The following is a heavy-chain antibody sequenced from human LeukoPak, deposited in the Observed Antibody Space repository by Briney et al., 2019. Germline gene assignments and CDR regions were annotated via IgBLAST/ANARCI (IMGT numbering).Heavy chain of an antibody. CDR1: GGSISSSSYY. V-gene: IGHV4-39*01. D-gene: IGHD4-17*01. CDR3: ARHSGMTTVTAYLDC. Sequence: SETLSLTCTVSGGSISSSSYYWGWIRQPPGKGLEWIGSIYYSGDTYYNPSLKSRVTISVDTSKNQFSLKLSSVTAADTAVYYCARHSGMTTVTAYLDCWGQGTLVTVSS. CDR2: IYYSGDT. J-gene: IGHJ4*02.